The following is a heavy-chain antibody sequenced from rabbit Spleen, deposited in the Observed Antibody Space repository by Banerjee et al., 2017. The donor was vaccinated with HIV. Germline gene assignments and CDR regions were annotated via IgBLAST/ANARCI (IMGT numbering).Heavy chain of an antibody. CDR2: IAGSSSDFT. CDR1: GFSFSSSDY. J-gene: IGHJ3*01. D-gene: IGHD8-1*01. V-gene: IGHV1S45*01. CDR3: ARDGAGGSYFAL. Sequence: QEQLEESGGDLVKPGASLTLTCTASGFSFSSSDYMCWVRQAPGKGLEWISCIAGSSSDFTYSASWAKGRFTISKTSSTTVTLQMTSLTAADTATYFCARDGAGGSYFALWGQGTLVTVS.